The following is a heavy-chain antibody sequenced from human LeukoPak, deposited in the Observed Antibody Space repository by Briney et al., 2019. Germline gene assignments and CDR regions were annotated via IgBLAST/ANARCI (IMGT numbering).Heavy chain of an antibody. J-gene: IGHJ4*02. Sequence: GGSLRLSCAASGFTVSSNYMSWVRQAPGKGLEWVSVIYSGGSTYYADSVKGRFTISRDNSENTLYLQVNSLRAEDTAVYYCARRGYSGYDYFDYWGQGTLVTVSS. CDR3: ARRGYSGYDYFDY. D-gene: IGHD5-12*01. V-gene: IGHV3-66*02. CDR2: IYSGGST. CDR1: GFTVSSNY.